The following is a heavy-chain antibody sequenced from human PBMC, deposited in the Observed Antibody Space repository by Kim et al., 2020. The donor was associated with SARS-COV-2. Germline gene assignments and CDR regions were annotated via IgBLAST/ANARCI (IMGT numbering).Heavy chain of an antibody. J-gene: IGHJ4*02. D-gene: IGHD4-17*01. V-gene: IGHV1-18*01. CDR2: T. CDR3: ASGDYESHFDY. Sequence: TNYAQKLQGRVTMTTDTSTSTAYMGLRSLRSDDTAVYYCASGDYESHFDYWGQGTLVTVSS.